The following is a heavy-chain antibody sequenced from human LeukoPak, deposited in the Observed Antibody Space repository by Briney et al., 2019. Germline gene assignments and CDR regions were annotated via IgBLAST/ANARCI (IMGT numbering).Heavy chain of an antibody. V-gene: IGHV1-46*01. Sequence: ASVKVSCKASGYTFTSYYMHWVRQAPGQGLEWMGIINPIGGSTIYAQKFQGRVTMTRDTSTNTVYMELSSLRSEDTAVYYCARALRMATIPGVNMNYFDLWGQGTLVTVSS. CDR2: INPIGGST. CDR1: GYTFTSYY. D-gene: IGHD5-24*01. J-gene: IGHJ4*02. CDR3: ARALRMATIPGVNMNYFDL.